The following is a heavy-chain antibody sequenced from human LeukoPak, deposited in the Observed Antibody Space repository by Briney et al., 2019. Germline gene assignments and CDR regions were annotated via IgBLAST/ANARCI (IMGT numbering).Heavy chain of an antibody. V-gene: IGHV4-34*01. D-gene: IGHD3-10*01. CDR2: INHSGST. CDR3: ARGPESWGFGDFDY. CDR1: GGSFSGYY. J-gene: IGHJ4*02. Sequence: PSETLSLTCAVYGGSFSGYYWSWIRQPPGKGLEWIGEINHSGSTNYNPSLKSRVTISVDTSKNQFSLKLSSVTAADTAVYYCARGPESWGFGDFDYWGQGTLVTVSS.